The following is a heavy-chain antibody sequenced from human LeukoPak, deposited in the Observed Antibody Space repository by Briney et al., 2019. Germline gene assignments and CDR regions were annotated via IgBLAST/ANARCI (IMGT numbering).Heavy chain of an antibody. CDR1: GFNFSNYN. D-gene: IGHD3-22*01. CDR3: AKGRHSTMIVVVITL. V-gene: IGHV3-48*01. Sequence: GGSLRLSCAASGFNFSNYNLNWVRQAPGKGLERISYISSNGLSIYYADSVRGRVTISRDNAKKTLHLQMNSLRAEDTAVYYCAKGRHSTMIVVVITLWGQGTLVTVSS. CDR2: ISSNGLSI. J-gene: IGHJ4*02.